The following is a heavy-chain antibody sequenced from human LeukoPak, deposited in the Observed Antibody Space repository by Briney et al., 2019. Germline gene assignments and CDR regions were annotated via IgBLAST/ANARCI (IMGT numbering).Heavy chain of an antibody. Sequence: GASVKVSCKASGYSFTGYYMHWVRQAPGQGLEWMGWINPNSADTNYAQRFQGRVTMTRDTSISTAYMQLDRLTSDDTAIYYCARGLAGAGTGYWGQGTLVTVYS. J-gene: IGHJ4*02. V-gene: IGHV1-2*02. CDR2: INPNSADT. D-gene: IGHD6-13*01. CDR1: GYSFTGYY. CDR3: ARGLAGAGTGY.